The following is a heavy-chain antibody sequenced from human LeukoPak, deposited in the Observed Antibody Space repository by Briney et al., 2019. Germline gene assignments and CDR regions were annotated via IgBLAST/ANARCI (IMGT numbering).Heavy chain of an antibody. Sequence: PSETLSLTCTVSGGSISSYYWSWIRQPPGKGLEWIGYIYYSGSTNYNPSLKSRVTISVDTSKNQFSLKLSFVTAADTAVYYCARDPLGDYYFDYWGQGTLVTVSS. V-gene: IGHV4-59*01. CDR1: GGSISSYY. D-gene: IGHD3-10*01. CDR3: ARDPLGDYYFDY. CDR2: IYYSGST. J-gene: IGHJ4*02.